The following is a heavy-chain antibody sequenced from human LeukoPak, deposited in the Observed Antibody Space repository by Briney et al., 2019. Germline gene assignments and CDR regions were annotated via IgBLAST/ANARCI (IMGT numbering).Heavy chain of an antibody. CDR2: IIPIFGTA. Sequence: SVKVSCKASGGTFSSYAISWVRQAPGQGLEWMGGIIPIFGTANYAQKFQGRVTITADESTSTAYMELSSLRSEDTAVYYCAREAQVLYQLQQGFAYWGQGTLVTVSS. CDR3: AREAQVLYQLQQGFAY. CDR1: GGTFSSYA. V-gene: IGHV1-69*13. J-gene: IGHJ4*02. D-gene: IGHD2-2*01.